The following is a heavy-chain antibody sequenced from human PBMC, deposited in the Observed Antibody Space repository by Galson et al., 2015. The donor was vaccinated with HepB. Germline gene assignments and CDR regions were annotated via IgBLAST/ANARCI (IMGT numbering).Heavy chain of an antibody. J-gene: IGHJ6*02. Sequence: CAISGDSVSSNSAAWNWIRQSPSRGLEWLGRTYYRSKWYNDYAVSVKSRITINPDTSKNQFSLQLNSVTPEDTAVYYCARDYSSSWFTYYYYYGMDVWGQGTTFTVSS. CDR3: ARDYSSSWFTYYYYYGMDV. V-gene: IGHV6-1*01. CDR2: TYYRSKWYN. D-gene: IGHD6-13*01. CDR1: GDSVSSNSAA.